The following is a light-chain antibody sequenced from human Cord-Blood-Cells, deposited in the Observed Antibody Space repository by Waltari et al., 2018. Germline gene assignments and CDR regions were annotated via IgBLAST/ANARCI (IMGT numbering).Light chain of an antibody. V-gene: IGLV2-23*01. Sequence: QSALNQPASVSGSPGQSITISCTGTSSDVGSYNLVPWYQQHPGKAPKLMIYEGSQRPSGVSNRFSGSKSGNTASLTISGLQAEDEADYYCCSYAGSSTWVFGGGTKLTVL. CDR1: SSDVGSYNL. J-gene: IGLJ3*02. CDR3: CSYAGSSTWV. CDR2: EGS.